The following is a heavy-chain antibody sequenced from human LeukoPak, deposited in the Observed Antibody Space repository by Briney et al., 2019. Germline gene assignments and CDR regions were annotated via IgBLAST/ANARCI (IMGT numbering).Heavy chain of an antibody. CDR2: IIPILGIA. CDR3: ARDWGFYDSSGYSDY. Sequence: SVKVSCKASGGTFSSYAISWVRQAPGQGLEWMGRIIPILGIANYAQKFQGRVTMTRDTSTSTVYMELSSLRSEDTAVYYCARDWGFYDSSGYSDYWGQGTLVTVSS. D-gene: IGHD3-22*01. V-gene: IGHV1-69*04. CDR1: GGTFSSYA. J-gene: IGHJ4*02.